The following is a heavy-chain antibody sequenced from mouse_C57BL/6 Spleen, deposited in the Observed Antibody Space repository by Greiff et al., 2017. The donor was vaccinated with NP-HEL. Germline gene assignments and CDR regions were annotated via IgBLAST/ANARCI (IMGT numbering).Heavy chain of an antibody. Sequence: VHLVESGPGLVAPSQSLSITCTVSGFSLTSYGVHWVRQPPGKGLEWLVVIWSDGSTTYNSALKSRLSISKDNSKSQVFLKMNSLQTDDTAMYYCARHGITTVVATDWYFDVWGTGTTVTVSS. CDR1: GFSLTSYG. CDR2: IWSDGST. J-gene: IGHJ1*03. V-gene: IGHV2-6-1*01. D-gene: IGHD1-1*01. CDR3: ARHGITTVVATDWYFDV.